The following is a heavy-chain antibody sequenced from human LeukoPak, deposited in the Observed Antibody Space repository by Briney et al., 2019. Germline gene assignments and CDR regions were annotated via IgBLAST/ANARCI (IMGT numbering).Heavy chain of an antibody. Sequence: PSETLSLTCTVSGGSISSYYWSWIRQPPGKGLEWIGYIYYSGSTNYNPSLKSRVTISVDTSKNQFSLKLSSVTAADAAVYYCARLHPVRYYYYGMDVWGQGTTVTVSS. CDR1: GGSISSYY. CDR3: ARLHPVRYYYYGMDV. V-gene: IGHV4-59*08. D-gene: IGHD4-17*01. CDR2: IYYSGST. J-gene: IGHJ6*02.